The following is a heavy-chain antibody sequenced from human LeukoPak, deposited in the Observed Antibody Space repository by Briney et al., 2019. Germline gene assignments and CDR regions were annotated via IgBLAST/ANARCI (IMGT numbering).Heavy chain of an antibody. V-gene: IGHV4-39*01. J-gene: IGHJ4*02. CDR1: GGSISSSSYY. Sequence: PSETLSLTCTVSGGSISSSSYYCGWIRQPPGNGLEWIGSIYYSGSTYYNPSLKSRVTISVDTSKNQFSLKLSSVTAADTAVYYCARHSHSGSYYQYWGQGTLVTVSS. D-gene: IGHD1-26*01. CDR2: IYYSGST. CDR3: ARHSHSGSYYQY.